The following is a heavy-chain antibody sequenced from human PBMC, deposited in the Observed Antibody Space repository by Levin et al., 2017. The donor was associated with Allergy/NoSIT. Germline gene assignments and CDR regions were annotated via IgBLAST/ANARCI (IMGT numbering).Heavy chain of an antibody. CDR2: ISSDGSKT. J-gene: IGHJ6*02. CDR3: ARSGPPDV. CDR1: GFTFSEYW. Sequence: SCAVSGFTFSEYWMHWIRRAPGKGLMWVSWISSDGSKTNYADSVKGRFTISRDNAKNTLHLQMDSLRPEDTAVYYCARSGPPDVWGQGTTVIVSS. V-gene: IGHV3-74*01.